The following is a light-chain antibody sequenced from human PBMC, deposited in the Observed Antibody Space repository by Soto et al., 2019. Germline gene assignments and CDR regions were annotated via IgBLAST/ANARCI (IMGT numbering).Light chain of an antibody. CDR2: DAS. J-gene: IGKJ1*01. CDR1: QSISSW. Sequence: DIQMTQSPSTLSASVGDRVTITCRASQSISSWLAWYQQKPGKAPKLLIYDASSLESGVPSRFSGSGSGTEFTLTISSLRPDDFATYYCQQYNSYWTFGQGTKVDIK. V-gene: IGKV1-5*01. CDR3: QQYNSYWT.